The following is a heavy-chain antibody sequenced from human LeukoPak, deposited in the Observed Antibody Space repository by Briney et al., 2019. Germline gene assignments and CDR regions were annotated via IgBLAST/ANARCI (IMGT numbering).Heavy chain of an antibody. CDR2: INPNSGGT. Sequence: GASVKVSCKASAYTFTGYYMHWWRRAPGQGVEGMGWINPNSGGTNYAQKFKGRVTMTRDTSISTAYMELSRLRSDDTAVYYCARVADDSSGYARNAFDIWGQGTMVTVSS. V-gene: IGHV1-2*02. CDR1: AYTFTGYY. D-gene: IGHD3-22*01. J-gene: IGHJ3*02. CDR3: ARVADDSSGYARNAFDI.